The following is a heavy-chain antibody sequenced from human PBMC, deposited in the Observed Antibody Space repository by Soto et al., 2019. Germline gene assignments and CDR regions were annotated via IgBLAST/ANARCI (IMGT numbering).Heavy chain of an antibody. J-gene: IGHJ5*02. CDR3: ARDQGYCSGGSCYFHWFDP. D-gene: IGHD2-15*01. V-gene: IGHV3-21*01. CDR1: GFTFSSYS. Sequence: PGGSLRLSCAASGFTFSSYSMNWVRQAPGKGLEWVSSISSSSSYIYYADSVKGRFTISRDNAKNSLYLQMNSLRAEDTAVYYCARDQGYCSGGSCYFHWFDPWGQGNLVTVSS. CDR2: ISSSSSYI.